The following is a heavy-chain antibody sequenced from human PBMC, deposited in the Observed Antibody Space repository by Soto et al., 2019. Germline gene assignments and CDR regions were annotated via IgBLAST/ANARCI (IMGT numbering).Heavy chain of an antibody. CDR1: GYTFTSYY. Sequence: SLKVSCKASGYTFTSYYMHWVRQAPGQGLEWMGWISAYNGNTNYAQKLQGRVTMTTDTSTSTAYMELRSLRSDDTAVYYCARDEDGEQQRVPHDYSSQRTLVTVSS. CDR3: ARDEDGEQQRVPHDY. J-gene: IGHJ4*02. V-gene: IGHV1-18*04. CDR2: ISAYNGNT. D-gene: IGHD6-13*01.